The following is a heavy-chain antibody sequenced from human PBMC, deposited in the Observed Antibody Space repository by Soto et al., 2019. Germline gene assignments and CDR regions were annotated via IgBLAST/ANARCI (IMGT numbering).Heavy chain of an antibody. V-gene: IGHV3-30-3*01. CDR3: ARETRYGDYFDY. Sequence: QVQLVESGGGVVQPGRSLRLSCAASGFTFSSYAMHWVRQAPGKGLEWVAVISYDGSNKYYADSVKGRFTISRDNPKNTLYLQMNSLRAEDTAVYYCARETRYGDYFDYWGQGTLVTVSS. CDR2: ISYDGSNK. CDR1: GFTFSSYA. J-gene: IGHJ4*02. D-gene: IGHD4-17*01.